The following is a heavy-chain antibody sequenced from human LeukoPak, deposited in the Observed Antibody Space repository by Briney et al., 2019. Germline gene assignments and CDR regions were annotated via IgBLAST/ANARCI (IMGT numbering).Heavy chain of an antibody. CDR3: ANERNPYSSSWYSLHYMDV. J-gene: IGHJ6*03. CDR1: GFTFSGYA. V-gene: IGHV3-23*01. CDR2: ISGSGGST. Sequence: GGSLRLSCAASGFTFSGYAMSWVRQAPGKGLEWVSAISGSGGSTYYADSVKGRFTISRDNSKNTLYLQMNSLRAEDTAVFYCANERNPYSSSWYSLHYMDVWGKGTTVTVSS. D-gene: IGHD6-13*01.